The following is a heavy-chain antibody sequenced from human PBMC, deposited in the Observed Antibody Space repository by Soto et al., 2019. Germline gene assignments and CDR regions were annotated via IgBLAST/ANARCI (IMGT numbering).Heavy chain of an antibody. D-gene: IGHD3-22*01. CDR3: ARVSYYYDTSGLAFYYGMDV. Sequence: SVKVSCKASGGTFSSYAISWVRQAPGQGLEWMGGIIPIFGTANYAQKFQGRVTITADESTSTAYMELSSLRSEDTAVYYCARVSYYYDTSGLAFYYGMDVWGQGTTVTVS. J-gene: IGHJ6*02. CDR2: IIPIFGTA. CDR1: GGTFSSYA. V-gene: IGHV1-69*13.